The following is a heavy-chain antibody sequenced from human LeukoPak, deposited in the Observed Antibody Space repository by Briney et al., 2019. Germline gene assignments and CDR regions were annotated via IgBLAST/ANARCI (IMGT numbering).Heavy chain of an antibody. V-gene: IGHV3-30*04. D-gene: IGHD2-2*01. CDR3: ARDGTKVVPAASLRTYGMDV. CDR1: GFTFSSYA. CDR2: ISYDGRNK. J-gene: IGHJ6*02. Sequence: GGSLRLSCAASGFTFSSYAMHWVRQAPGKGLEWVAVISYDGRNKYYADSVKGRFTISRDNSKNTLYLQMNSLRAEDTAVYYCARDGTKVVPAASLRTYGMDVWGQGTTVTVSS.